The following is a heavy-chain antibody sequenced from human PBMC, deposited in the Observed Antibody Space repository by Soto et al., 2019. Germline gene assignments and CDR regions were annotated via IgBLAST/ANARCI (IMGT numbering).Heavy chain of an antibody. CDR3: ARVGLRGFLEWSAYYYYGMDV. CDR1: GGSISTDSHY. V-gene: IGHV4-39*02. D-gene: IGHD3-3*01. Sequence: SETLSLTCTVSGGSISTDSHYWGWIRQPPGKGLEWIGSVYYAGSTYKNPSLHSRVTISVDTSKNHFSLKLNSVTAADTAVYYCARVGLRGFLEWSAYYYYGMDVWGQGTTVTVS. CDR2: VYYAGST. J-gene: IGHJ6*02.